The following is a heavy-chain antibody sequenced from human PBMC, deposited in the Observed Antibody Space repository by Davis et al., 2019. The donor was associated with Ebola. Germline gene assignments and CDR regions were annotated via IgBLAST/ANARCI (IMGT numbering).Heavy chain of an antibody. CDR1: GFTFRTYG. CDR2: TSSDGSNQ. D-gene: IGHD1-26*01. V-gene: IGHV3-30*18. Sequence: GGSLRLSCAASGFTFRTYGMHWVRQAPGKGLEWVAVTSSDGSNQYYADSVKGRFTISRDNSKNTLYLQMDSLRPEDTAVYYCAKDLDQWGYFYGMDVWGQGTMVTVYS. CDR3: AKDLDQWGYFYGMDV. J-gene: IGHJ6*02.